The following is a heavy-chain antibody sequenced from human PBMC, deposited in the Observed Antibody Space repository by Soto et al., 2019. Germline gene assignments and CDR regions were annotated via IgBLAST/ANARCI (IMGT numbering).Heavy chain of an antibody. V-gene: IGHV4-31*03. CDR3: ARASYFRPSGSYYFVS. J-gene: IGHJ4*02. CDR2: VYSNGNT. Sequence: SETLSLTCTVSDDSLTTNKYAWTWIRQNPEKGLEWIGYVYSNGNTRSSPSLQSRVSMSVDTSKSHFSLRLSSVTAADTAVYFCARASYFRPSGSYYFVSWGQGTLVTVS. D-gene: IGHD3-10*01. CDR1: DDSLTTNKYA.